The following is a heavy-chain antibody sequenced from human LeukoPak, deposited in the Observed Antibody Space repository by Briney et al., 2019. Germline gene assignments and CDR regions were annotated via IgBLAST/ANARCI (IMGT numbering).Heavy chain of an antibody. CDR2: INRDGSQK. J-gene: IGHJ4*02. CDR3: ARDHDRVGATTRWKSY. CDR1: GFSLSAYW. V-gene: IGHV3-7*01. D-gene: IGHD1-26*01. Sequence: GGSLRLSCAASGFSLSAYWMTWVRQAPGKGLEWVANINRDGSQKNHVDSVKGRFTISRDNAKNSLYLQMNSLRAEDTAVYYCARDHDRVGATTRWKSYWGQGTLVTVSS.